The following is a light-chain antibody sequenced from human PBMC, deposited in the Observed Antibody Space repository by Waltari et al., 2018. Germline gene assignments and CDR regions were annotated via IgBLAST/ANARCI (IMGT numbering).Light chain of an antibody. CDR2: GAS. J-gene: IGKJ1*01. Sequence: EIVMTQSPATLSVSPGERATLSCRASQGISSDLAWYQQRPGPAPRLLIIGASTRAPGVPDRFSGSGSGTEFTLTISSLQSEDSGLYNCQQSKSWPAFGQGTKVELK. CDR1: QGISSD. V-gene: IGKV3-15*01. CDR3: QQSKSWPA.